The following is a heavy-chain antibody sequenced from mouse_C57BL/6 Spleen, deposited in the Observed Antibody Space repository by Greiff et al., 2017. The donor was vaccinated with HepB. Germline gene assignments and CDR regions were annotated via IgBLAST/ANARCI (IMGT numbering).Heavy chain of an antibody. D-gene: IGHD4-1*02. V-gene: IGHV5-9*01. Sequence: EVQLVESGGGLVKPGGSLKLSCAASGFTFSSYTMSWVRQTPEKRLEWVATISGGGGNTYYPDSVKGRFTISRDNAKNTLYLQMSSLRSEDTALYYCAREPTGLFDYWGQGTTLTVSS. CDR1: GFTFSSYT. CDR3: AREPTGLFDY. J-gene: IGHJ2*01. CDR2: ISGGGGNT.